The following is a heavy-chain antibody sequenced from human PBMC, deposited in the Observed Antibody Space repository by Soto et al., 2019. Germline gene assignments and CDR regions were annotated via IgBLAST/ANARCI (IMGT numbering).Heavy chain of an antibody. D-gene: IGHD3-10*01. V-gene: IGHV3-30*18. CDR3: AKDLKVSGGFHGSLNYYYGMDV. Sequence: GGSLRLSCAASGFSFSSHGMQWVRQAPGKGLEWVAVISYDGNVKYYTDSVKGRFTISRDNSQSTLFLQMDSLRPEDAAVYYCAKDLKVSGGFHGSLNYYYGMDVWGQGTTVTVSS. CDR2: ISYDGNVK. CDR1: GFSFSSHG. J-gene: IGHJ6*02.